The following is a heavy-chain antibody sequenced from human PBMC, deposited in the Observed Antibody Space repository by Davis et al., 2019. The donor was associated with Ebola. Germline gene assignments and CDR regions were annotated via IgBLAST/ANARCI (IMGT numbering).Heavy chain of an antibody. J-gene: IGHJ4*02. CDR3: ARGWELPRIYFDY. V-gene: IGHV3-66*01. D-gene: IGHD1-26*01. Sequence: GESLKISCAASGFTVSSNYMSWVRQAPGKGLEWVSVIYSGGSTYYADSVKGRFTISRDNSKNTLYLQMNSLRAEDTAVYYCARGWELPRIYFDYWGQGTLVTVSS. CDR1: GFTVSSNY. CDR2: IYSGGST.